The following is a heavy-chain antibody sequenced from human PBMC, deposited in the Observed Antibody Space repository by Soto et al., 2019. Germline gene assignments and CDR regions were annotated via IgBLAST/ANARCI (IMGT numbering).Heavy chain of an antibody. CDR3: VTAVRGYNANGDL. Sequence: GGSLRLSCVGSGFPFSSYWMGWVRQAPGKGLEWVATIKADGTENYYVDSVKGRLTFSRDNAKTSVYLEMNSLRAEDTAVYYCVTAVRGYNANGDLWGQGTTVTVSS. CDR2: IKADGTEN. D-gene: IGHD5-12*01. V-gene: IGHV3-7*03. J-gene: IGHJ6*02. CDR1: GFPFSSYW.